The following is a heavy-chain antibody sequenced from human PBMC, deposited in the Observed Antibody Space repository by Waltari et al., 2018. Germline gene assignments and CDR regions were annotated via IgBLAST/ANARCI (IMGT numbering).Heavy chain of an antibody. Sequence: EVQLVESGGGLVQPGGSLRLSCAASGFTFRRYDINWVRQAPGKGLEWVSYISSSGTTIYYADSVRGRFTISRDNAKNSLYLQMNSLRAEDTAVYYCARPKGGYDSSGYYPTPFDYWGQGTLVTVSS. CDR3: ARPKGGYDSSGYYPTPFDY. CDR1: GFTFRRYD. J-gene: IGHJ4*02. V-gene: IGHV3-48*03. CDR2: ISSSGTTI. D-gene: IGHD3-22*01.